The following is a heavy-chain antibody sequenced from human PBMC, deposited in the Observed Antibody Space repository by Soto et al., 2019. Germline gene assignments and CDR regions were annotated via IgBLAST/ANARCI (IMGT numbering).Heavy chain of an antibody. V-gene: IGHV3-15*01. Sequence: GGSLRLSCAASGFSFPNAWMTWVRQAPGKGLEWVGRVTTKIDGGTTDYAAPVKGRFTISRDDSRSTLYLQMNSLKTEDTAVYYCTEKTYYDILTDYYYYYGMDVWGQGTTVTVSS. CDR2: VTTKIDGGTT. CDR3: TEKTYYDILTDYYYYYGMDV. CDR1: GFSFPNAW. J-gene: IGHJ6*02. D-gene: IGHD3-9*01.